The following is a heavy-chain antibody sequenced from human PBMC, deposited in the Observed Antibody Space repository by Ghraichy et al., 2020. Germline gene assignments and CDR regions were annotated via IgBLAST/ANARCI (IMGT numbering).Heavy chain of an antibody. CDR1: GGSFSGYY. V-gene: IGHV4-34*01. Sequence: SETLSLTCPVYGGSFSGYYWSWIRQPPGKGLEWIGEIDHSGSTNYNPSLKSRVTISVDTSKNQFSLKLSSVTAADTAVYYCARGGVYYYDSSGYYQKKKNDAFDIWGQGTMVTVSS. J-gene: IGHJ3*02. D-gene: IGHD3-22*01. CDR2: IDHSGST. CDR3: ARGGVYYYDSSGYYQKKKNDAFDI.